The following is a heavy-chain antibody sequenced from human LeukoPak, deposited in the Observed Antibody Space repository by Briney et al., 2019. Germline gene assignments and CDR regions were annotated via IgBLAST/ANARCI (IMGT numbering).Heavy chain of an antibody. D-gene: IGHD2/OR15-2a*01. CDR2: ISGGGGTT. CDR1: GFTFSTYG. J-gene: IGHJ4*02. CDR3: AKSRTTAGYYFDY. Sequence: GGSLRLSCAASGFTFSTYGMSWVRQAPGKGLEWVSIISGGGGTTYYADSVKGRFTISRDNSKNTLYLQMNSLRAEDTALYYCAKSRTTAGYYFDYWGQGTLVTVSS. V-gene: IGHV3-23*01.